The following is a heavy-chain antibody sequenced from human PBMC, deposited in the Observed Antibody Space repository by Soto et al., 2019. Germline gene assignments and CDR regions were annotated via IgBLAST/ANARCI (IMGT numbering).Heavy chain of an antibody. CDR2: IYYSGST. J-gene: IGHJ4*02. CDR3: ARAVLPATAPFDY. D-gene: IGHD2-2*01. Sequence: LETQSLTCTVSDGSIRSYYLSWIRQPPGKGLEWIGYIYYSGSTNYNPSLKSRVTISVDTSKNQFSLKLSSVTAADTAVYYCARAVLPATAPFDYWGQGTLVTVSS. CDR1: DGSIRSYY. V-gene: IGHV4-59*01.